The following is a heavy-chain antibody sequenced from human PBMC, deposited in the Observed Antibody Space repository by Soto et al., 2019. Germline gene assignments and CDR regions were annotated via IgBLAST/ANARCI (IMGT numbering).Heavy chain of an antibody. J-gene: IGHJ4*02. Sequence: QVQLVQSGAEVKKPGASLKVSCKASGYTFTDSHIHWVRQAPGQGLEWMGWINPDTGDRNYAQRFQGRLTLTRDTSITTAYMALTRLTSDDTAVYFCPRAYDLVCDSWGQGTPVTVSS. V-gene: IGHV1-2*02. D-gene: IGHD3-3*01. CDR1: GYTFTDSH. CDR2: INPDTGDR. CDR3: PRAYDLVCDS.